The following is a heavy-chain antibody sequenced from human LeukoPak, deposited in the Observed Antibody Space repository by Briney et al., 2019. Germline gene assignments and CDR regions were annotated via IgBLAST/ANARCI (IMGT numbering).Heavy chain of an antibody. D-gene: IGHD4-17*01. CDR1: GFTFSSYS. J-gene: IGHJ4*02. V-gene: IGHV3-48*01. CDR2: ISSSSSTI. Sequence: GGSLRLSCAASGFTFSSYSMNWVRQAPGKGLEWVSYISSSSSTIYYADSVKGRFTISRDNAKNSLYLQMNSLRAEDTAVYYCARDNVYGGNLRPPFDYWGQGTLVTVSS. CDR3: ARDNVYGGNLRPPFDY.